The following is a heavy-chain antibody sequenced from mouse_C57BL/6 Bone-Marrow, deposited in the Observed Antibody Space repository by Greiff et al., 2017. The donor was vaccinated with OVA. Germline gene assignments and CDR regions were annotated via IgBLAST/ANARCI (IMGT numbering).Heavy chain of an antibody. D-gene: IGHD4-1*01. CDR2: IDPSDSYT. CDR1: GYTFTSYW. CDR3: ARERGINWDEDYAMDY. Sequence: QVQLQQPGAELVRPGTSVKLSCKASGYTFTSYWMHWVKQRPGQGLEWIGVIDPSDSYTNYNQKFKGKATLTVDTSSSTAYMQLSSLTSEDSAVYYCARERGINWDEDYAMDYWGQGTSVTVSS. J-gene: IGHJ4*01. V-gene: IGHV1-59*01.